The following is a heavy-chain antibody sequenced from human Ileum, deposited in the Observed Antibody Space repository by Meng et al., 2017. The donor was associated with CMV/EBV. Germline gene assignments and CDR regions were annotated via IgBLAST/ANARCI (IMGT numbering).Heavy chain of an antibody. J-gene: IGHJ5*01. CDR1: GYTFTGYY. CDR3: VRDPAPVGKGVWFDS. D-gene: IGHD6-13*01. V-gene: IGHV1-2*02. Sequence: ASVKVSCKASGYTFTGYYMHWVRQAPGQGLEWMGWSNPKTGATKYAQTFRDRVTMTLDTSITTAYMDLSRLTSDDTAIYYCVRDPAPVGKGVWFDSWGQGTLVTVSS. CDR2: SNPKTGAT.